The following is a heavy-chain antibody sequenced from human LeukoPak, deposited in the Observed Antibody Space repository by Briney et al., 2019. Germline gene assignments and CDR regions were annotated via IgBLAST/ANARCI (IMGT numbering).Heavy chain of an antibody. J-gene: IGHJ4*02. D-gene: IGHD3-10*01. Sequence: ASVKVSCKASGYTFTGYYMHWVRQAPGQGLEWMGWINPNSGGTNYAQKFQGRVTMTRDTSISTAYMELSRLRSDDTAVYYCARRPSLVRGVIKAYFDYWGQGTLVTVSS. CDR1: GYTFTGYY. V-gene: IGHV1-2*02. CDR3: ARRPSLVRGVIKAYFDY. CDR2: INPNSGGT.